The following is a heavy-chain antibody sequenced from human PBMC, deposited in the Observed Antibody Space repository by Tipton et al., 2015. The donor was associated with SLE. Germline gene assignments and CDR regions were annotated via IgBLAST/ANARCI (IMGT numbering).Heavy chain of an antibody. CDR3: ARIAIIAVAPCFDY. CDR2: INHSGST. CDR1: GGSFSGYY. V-gene: IGHV4-34*01. D-gene: IGHD6-19*01. J-gene: IGHJ4*02. Sequence: LSLTCAVYGGSFSGYYWSWIRQPPGKGLEWIGEINHSGSTNYNPSLKSRVTISVDTSKNQFSLKLSSVTAADTAVYYCARIAIIAVAPCFDYWGQGTLVTVSS.